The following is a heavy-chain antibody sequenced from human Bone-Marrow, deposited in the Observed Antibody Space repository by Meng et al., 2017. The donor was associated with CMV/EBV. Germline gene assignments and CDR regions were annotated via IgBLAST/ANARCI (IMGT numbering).Heavy chain of an antibody. V-gene: IGHV1-18*01. CDR3: ASDIIAARPGFYHYGMDV. CDR1: GYMFTNYG. CDR2: ISAYDGNT. J-gene: IGHJ6*02. D-gene: IGHD6-6*01. Sequence: ASAKVSCKATGYMFTNYGITWVRQGPGQGLEWVGWISAYDGNTVYAQKFYGRITMTTDTSTTTAYMEVRSLRSDDTAIYYCASDIIAARPGFYHYGMDVWGQGTTVTVSS.